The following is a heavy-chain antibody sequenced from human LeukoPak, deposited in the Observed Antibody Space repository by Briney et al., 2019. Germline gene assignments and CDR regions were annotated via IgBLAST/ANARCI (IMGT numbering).Heavy chain of an antibody. D-gene: IGHD6-13*01. J-gene: IGHJ4*02. Sequence: GASVKVSCKASGYTFTGYYMHWVRQAPGQGLEWMGWINPNSGGTNYAQKFQGWVTMTRDTSISTAYMELSRLRSDDTAVYYCARGSILSSSWISSFEGFDYWGQGTLATVSS. CDR3: ARGSILSSSWISSFEGFDY. V-gene: IGHV1-2*04. CDR1: GYTFTGYY. CDR2: INPNSGGT.